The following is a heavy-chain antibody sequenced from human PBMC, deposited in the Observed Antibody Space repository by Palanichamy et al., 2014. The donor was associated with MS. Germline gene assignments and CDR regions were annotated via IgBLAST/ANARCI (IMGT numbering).Heavy chain of an antibody. Sequence: QLQLQESGPGLVKPSETLSLACTVSGGSISSSTYYWGWIRQPPGKGLEWIGSIYSSGSTYYNPSLKSRVTISVDTSKNQFSLRLSSVTAADTAVYYYARNSGYDRYNWFDPWGQGTLVTVSS. D-gene: IGHD5-12*01. V-gene: IGHV4-39*01. CDR1: GGSISSSTYY. CDR2: IYSSGST. CDR3: ARNSGYDRYNWFDP. J-gene: IGHJ5*02.